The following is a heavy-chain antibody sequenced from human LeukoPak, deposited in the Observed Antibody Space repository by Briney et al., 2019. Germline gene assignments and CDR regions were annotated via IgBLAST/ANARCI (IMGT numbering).Heavy chain of an antibody. D-gene: IGHD4-23*01. CDR1: GFTFSSYV. CDR3: ARGAHKRDDYGGFFDS. Sequence: GGSLRLSCAASGFTFSSYVMHWVRQAPGKGLEWVAVLSYDGSYKYYADSVKGRFTISRDNSKNTLYLQMNSLRAEDTAVYYCARGAHKRDDYGGFFDSWGQGTLVSVSS. CDR2: LSYDGSYK. V-gene: IGHV3-30*04. J-gene: IGHJ4*02.